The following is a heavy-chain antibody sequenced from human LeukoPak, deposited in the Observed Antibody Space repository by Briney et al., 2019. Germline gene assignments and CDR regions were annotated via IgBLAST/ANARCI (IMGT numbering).Heavy chain of an antibody. V-gene: IGHV3-66*01. CDR2: IYSGGST. CDR3: ARGGKWELVDY. Sequence: GGSLRLSCAASGFTVSSNYMSWVRQAPGKGLEWVSVIYSGGSTYYADSVKGRFTISRDNPKNTLYLQMDSLRAEDTAVYYCARGGKWELVDYWGQGTLVTVSS. J-gene: IGHJ4*02. CDR1: GFTVSSNY. D-gene: IGHD1-26*01.